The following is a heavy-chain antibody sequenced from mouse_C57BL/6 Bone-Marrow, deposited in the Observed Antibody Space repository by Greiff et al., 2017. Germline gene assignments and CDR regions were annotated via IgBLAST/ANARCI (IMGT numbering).Heavy chain of an antibody. Sequence: DVHLVESGGGLVKPGGSLKLSCAASGFTFSDYGMHWVRQAPEKGLEWVAYISSGSSTIYYADTVKGRFTISRDNAKNTLFLQMTSLRSEDTAMXYCARRHGYYPYYFDDWGQGTTLTVSS. CDR2: ISSGSSTI. D-gene: IGHD2-3*01. CDR3: ARRHGYYPYYFDD. J-gene: IGHJ2*01. CDR1: GFTFSDYG. V-gene: IGHV5-17*01.